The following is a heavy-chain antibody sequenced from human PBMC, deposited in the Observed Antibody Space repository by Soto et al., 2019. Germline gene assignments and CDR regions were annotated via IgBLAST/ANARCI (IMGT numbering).Heavy chain of an antibody. Sequence: QVQLVESGGGVVQPGRSLRLSCAASGFTFSSYGMHWVRQAPGKGLEWVAVISYDGSNKYYADSVKGRFTISRDNSKNTLYLQMNSLRAEDTDVYYCARAAGSHSSYGMDVWGQGTTVTVSS. CDR2: ISYDGSNK. CDR3: ARAAGSHSSYGMDV. D-gene: IGHD6-13*01. V-gene: IGHV3-30*03. J-gene: IGHJ6*02. CDR1: GFTFSSYG.